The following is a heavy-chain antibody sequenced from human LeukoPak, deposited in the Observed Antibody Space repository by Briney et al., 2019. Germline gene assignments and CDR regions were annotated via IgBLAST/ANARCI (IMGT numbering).Heavy chain of an antibody. Sequence: AGGSLRLSCAASGFTFSNAWMSWVRQAPGKGLEWVGRIKSKTDGGTTDYAAPVKGRFTISRDDSKNTLYLQMNSLRAEDTAVYYCAKDSAAAGISSDYWGQGTLVTVSS. CDR1: GFTFSNAW. J-gene: IGHJ4*02. V-gene: IGHV3-15*01. CDR2: IKSKTDGGTT. D-gene: IGHD6-13*01. CDR3: AKDSAAAGISSDY.